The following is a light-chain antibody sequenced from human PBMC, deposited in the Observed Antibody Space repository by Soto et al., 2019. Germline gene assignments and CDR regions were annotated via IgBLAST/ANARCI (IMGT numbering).Light chain of an antibody. Sequence: SYELTQPPSVSVAPGKTARITCGGNNSGSKSVHWYQQKPGQAPVLVIYYDSDRPSGIPERFSGSNSGNTATLTISRVEAGDEADYYCQVWDSSSDHPYVFGTGTKLTVL. CDR2: YDS. CDR3: QVWDSSSDHPYV. J-gene: IGLJ1*01. V-gene: IGLV3-21*04. CDR1: NSGSKS.